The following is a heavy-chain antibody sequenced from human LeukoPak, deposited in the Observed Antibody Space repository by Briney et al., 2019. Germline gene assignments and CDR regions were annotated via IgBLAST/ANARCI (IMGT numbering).Heavy chain of an antibody. D-gene: IGHD6-13*01. CDR1: GYTFTSYW. Sequence: GESLKISCKASGYTFTSYWIGWVRQMPGKGLEWMGIIYPGDSDTRYSPSFQGQVTISADKSISTAYLQWSSLKASDTAMYYCARVAAAGTYYYYGMDVWGQGTTVTVSS. CDR3: ARVAAAGTYYYYGMDV. V-gene: IGHV5-51*01. J-gene: IGHJ6*02. CDR2: IYPGDSDT.